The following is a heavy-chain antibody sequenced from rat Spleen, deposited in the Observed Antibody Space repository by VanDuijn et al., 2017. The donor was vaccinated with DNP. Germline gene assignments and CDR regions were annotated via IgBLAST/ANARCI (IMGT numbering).Heavy chain of an antibody. CDR1: GFTFSDYY. V-gene: IGHV5-17*01. Sequence: EVQLVESGGGLVQPGRSLKLSCAVSGFTFSDYYMAWVRQAPAKGLEWVATISYNGGTPYYRDSVKGRFTISRDNAKNTQYLQMDSLRSEDTATYYWARRPGRGVDYFDYWGQGVMVTVSS. J-gene: IGHJ2*01. CDR3: ARRPGRGVDYFDY. D-gene: IGHD5-1*01. CDR2: ISYNGGTP.